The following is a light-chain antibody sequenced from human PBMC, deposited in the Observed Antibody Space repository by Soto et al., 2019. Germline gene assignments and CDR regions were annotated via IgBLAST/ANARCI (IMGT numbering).Light chain of an antibody. Sequence: QSVLTQPASVSGSPGQSITISCTGSSSDVGGFNHVSWYQQHPGKAPKLMIFDVSNRPSGVSNRFSGSKSGNTASLTISGLQAEDEADYHCSSYTVSSANVFGTGTQLTVL. J-gene: IGLJ1*01. CDR3: SSYTVSSANV. V-gene: IGLV2-14*03. CDR1: SSDVGGFNH. CDR2: DVS.